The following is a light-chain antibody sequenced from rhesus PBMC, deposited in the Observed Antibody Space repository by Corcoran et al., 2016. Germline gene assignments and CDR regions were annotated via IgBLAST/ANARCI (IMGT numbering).Light chain of an antibody. CDR1: QDINNY. CDR2: YAS. V-gene: IGKV1-66*01. Sequence: DIQMTQSPSSLSASVGDRVTITCRASQDINNYLSWYQQKPWKAPKPLNYYASSVETGVPSRFSVSRSGTAYTLTISSLQPEDFATYYCQQYYNSPYTFGPGTKLDIK. J-gene: IGKJ3*01. CDR3: QQYYNSPYT.